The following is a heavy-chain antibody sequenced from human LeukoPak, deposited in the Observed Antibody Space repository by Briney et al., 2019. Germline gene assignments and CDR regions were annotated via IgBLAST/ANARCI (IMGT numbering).Heavy chain of an antibody. Sequence: GGSLRLSCAASGFTFSSYSMNWVRQAPGKGLEWVSYISGSSSTIYYADSVKGRFTISRDDAKNSLYLQMNSLRAEDTAVYYCARSHCSGGSCYSGYYYYGMDVWGQGTTVTVSS. D-gene: IGHD2-15*01. CDR1: GFTFSSYS. CDR3: ARSHCSGGSCYSGYYYYGMDV. V-gene: IGHV3-48*01. CDR2: ISGSSSTI. J-gene: IGHJ6*02.